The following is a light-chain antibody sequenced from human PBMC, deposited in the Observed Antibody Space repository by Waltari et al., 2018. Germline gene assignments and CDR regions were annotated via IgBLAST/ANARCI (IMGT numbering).Light chain of an antibody. CDR1: QSISSY. Sequence: DIQMTQSPSSLSASVGDRPTITCRASQSISSYLNWYQQKPGKAHKLLIYAASSLQSGVPSRFSGSRSGTDFTLTISSLQPEDFATYYCQQSYSTPITFGQGTRLEIK. V-gene: IGKV1-39*01. J-gene: IGKJ5*01. CDR3: QQSYSTPIT. CDR2: AAS.